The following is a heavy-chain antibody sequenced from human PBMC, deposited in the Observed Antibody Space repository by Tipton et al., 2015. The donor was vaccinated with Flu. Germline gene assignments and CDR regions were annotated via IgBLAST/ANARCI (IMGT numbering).Heavy chain of an antibody. CDR2: INHSGRT. CDR3: ARHGGYYFDY. CDR1: GASISSESYY. D-gene: IGHD4-23*01. Sequence: TLSLTCTVSGASISSESYYWGWIRQPPGKGLEWIGEINHSGRTNYNPSLKSRVTISVDTSKNQFSLKLSSVNAADTAVYYCARHGGYYFDYWGQGTLVTVSS. J-gene: IGHJ4*02. V-gene: IGHV4-39*07.